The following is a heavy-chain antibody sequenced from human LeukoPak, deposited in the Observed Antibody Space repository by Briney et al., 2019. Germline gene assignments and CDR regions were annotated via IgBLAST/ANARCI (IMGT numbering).Heavy chain of an antibody. CDR3: ARDRKKTFGVVIISYYYYGMDV. Sequence: GRSLRLSCAASGFTFSSYAMHWVRQAPGKGLEWVAVISYDGSNKYYADSVKGRFTICRDNSKNTLYLQMNSLRAEDTAVYYCARDRKKTFGVVIISYYYYGMDVWGQGTTVTVSS. J-gene: IGHJ6*02. D-gene: IGHD3-3*01. CDR2: ISYDGSNK. V-gene: IGHV3-30*04. CDR1: GFTFSSYA.